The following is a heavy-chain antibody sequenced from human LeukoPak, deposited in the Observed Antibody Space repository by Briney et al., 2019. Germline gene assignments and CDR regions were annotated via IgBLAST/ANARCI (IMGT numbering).Heavy chain of an antibody. CDR2: ISYDGSNK. CDR3: ATADSGSYYSGFDY. D-gene: IGHD1-26*01. V-gene: IGHV3-30*14. Sequence: PGRSLRLSCAASGFTFSSYAMHWVRQAPGKGLEWVAVISYDGSNKYYADSVKGRFTISRDNSKNTLYLHMNSLRAEDTAVYYCATADSGSYYSGFDYWGQGTLVTVSS. CDR1: GFTFSSYA. J-gene: IGHJ4*02.